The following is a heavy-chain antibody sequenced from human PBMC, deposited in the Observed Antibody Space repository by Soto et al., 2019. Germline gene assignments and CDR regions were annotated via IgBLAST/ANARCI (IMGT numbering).Heavy chain of an antibody. Sequence: GGSLRLSCAASGFTFSNAWMSWVRQAPGKGLEWVGRIKSKTDGGTTDYAAPVKGRFTISRDDSKNTLYLQMNSLKTEDTAVYYCTTGRDGYNPYYYYGMDVWGQGTTVTVSS. CDR3: TTGRDGYNPYYYYGMDV. CDR2: IKSKTDGGTT. J-gene: IGHJ6*02. V-gene: IGHV3-15*01. D-gene: IGHD5-12*01. CDR1: GFTFSNAW.